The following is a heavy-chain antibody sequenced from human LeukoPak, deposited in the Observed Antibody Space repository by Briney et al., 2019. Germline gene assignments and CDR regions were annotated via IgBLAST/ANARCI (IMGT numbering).Heavy chain of an antibody. D-gene: IGHD3-10*01. J-gene: IGHJ4*02. CDR2: IWYDGSNK. V-gene: IGHV3-33*01. CDR1: GFTFSSYG. Sequence: PGGSLRLSCAASGFTFSSYGMHWARQAPGKGLEWVAVIWYDGSNKYYADSVKGRFTISRDNSKNTLYLQMNSLRAEDTAVYYCARDWRVFNYYGSGREMEDYYFDYWGQGTLVTVSS. CDR3: ARDWRVFNYYGSGREMEDYYFDY.